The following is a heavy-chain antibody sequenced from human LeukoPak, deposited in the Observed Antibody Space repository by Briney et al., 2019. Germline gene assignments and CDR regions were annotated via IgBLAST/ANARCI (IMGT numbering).Heavy chain of an antibody. J-gene: IGHJ6*03. V-gene: IGHV4-61*02. Sequence: PSQTLSLTCTVSGGSISSGSYYWSWIRQPAGKGLEWIGRIYTSGSTNYNPSLKSRVTISVDTSKNQFSLKLSSVTAADTALYYCARGGTNYYYMDVWGNGTTVTVSS. CDR1: GGSISSGSYY. CDR3: ARGGTNYYYMDV. CDR2: IYTSGST. D-gene: IGHD3-10*01.